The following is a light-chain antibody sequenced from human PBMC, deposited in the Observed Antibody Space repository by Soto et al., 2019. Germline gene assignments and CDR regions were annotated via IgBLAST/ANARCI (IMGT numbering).Light chain of an antibody. CDR2: SIN. J-gene: IGLJ3*02. Sequence: QSVLTQPPSAYATPGQTVTISCSGRNSNIGSNFVSWYQRLPGTAPKILIDSINKRPSGVPDRFTGYKYGTSASLTISGLKSADAAVYFCSSWADRLDGKVFGGGNK. V-gene: IGLV1-44*01. CDR3: SSWADRLDGKV. CDR1: NSNIGSNF.